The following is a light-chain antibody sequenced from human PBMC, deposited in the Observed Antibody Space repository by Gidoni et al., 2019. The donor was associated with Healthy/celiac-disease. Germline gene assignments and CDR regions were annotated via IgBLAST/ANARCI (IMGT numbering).Light chain of an antibody. V-gene: IGKV1-39*01. CDR1: QSISSY. Sequence: IQLTQSPSSLSASVGDSVTITCRASQSISSYLTWYQQKTGKAPKLLIYAASSLQSGVPSRFSCSGSGTDFTRTISSLQLEDFATYYCQQSYSTPLTSGGGTKVEIK. CDR2: AAS. J-gene: IGKJ4*01. CDR3: QQSYSTPLT.